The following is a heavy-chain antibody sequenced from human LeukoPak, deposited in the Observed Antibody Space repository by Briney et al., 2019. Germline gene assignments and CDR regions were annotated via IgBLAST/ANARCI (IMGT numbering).Heavy chain of an antibody. CDR1: GFTFSSYG. V-gene: IGHV3-23*01. D-gene: IGHD3-22*01. CDR3: AVSDVFPNYYDSSGPGVLPAEYFQH. Sequence: PGGTLRLSCAASGFTFSSYGMSWVRQAPGKGLEWVSAISGSGGSTYYADSVKGRFTISRDNSKNTLYLQMNSLRAEDTAVYYCAVSDVFPNYYDSSGPGVLPAEYFQHWGQGTLVTVSS. CDR2: ISGSGGST. J-gene: IGHJ1*01.